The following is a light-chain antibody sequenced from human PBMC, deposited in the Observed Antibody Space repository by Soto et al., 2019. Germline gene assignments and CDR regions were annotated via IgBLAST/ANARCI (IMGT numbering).Light chain of an antibody. CDR1: QDISNY. V-gene: IGKV1-33*01. CDR2: ESS. CDR3: QQYEDLPLT. Sequence: DIQMTQSPSSLSASVGDRVTRTCQASQDISNYLNWYQQRPGQDPKLLIYESSALETGVPSRFSGSGSGTHFTFTISGVQPEDFATYYCQQYEDLPLTFGGGTKVEI. J-gene: IGKJ4*01.